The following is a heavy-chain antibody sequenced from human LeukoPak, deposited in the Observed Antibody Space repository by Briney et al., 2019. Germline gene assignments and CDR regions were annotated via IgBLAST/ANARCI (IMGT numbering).Heavy chain of an antibody. CDR1: GGTFSSYA. Sequence: SSVKVSCKASGGTFSSYAISWVRLAPGQGLEWMGRIIPILGIANYAQKFQGRVTITADKSTSTAYMELSSLRSEDTAVYYCARVGGSYSFDYWGQGTLVTVSS. CDR2: IIPILGIA. D-gene: IGHD1-26*01. CDR3: ARVGGSYSFDY. V-gene: IGHV1-69*04. J-gene: IGHJ4*02.